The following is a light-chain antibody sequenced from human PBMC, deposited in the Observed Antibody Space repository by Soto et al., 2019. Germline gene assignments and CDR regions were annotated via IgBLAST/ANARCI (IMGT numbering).Light chain of an antibody. J-gene: IGKJ5*01. CDR3: QQYENLPT. CDR1: QNINNY. CDR2: DAS. Sequence: DVQMTQYPSSLSASVGDRVTITCQASQNINNYLNWYQQKPGRAPKLLIYDASNLEAGVPSRFRGSGSGTDFTFTISRLQPEDIATYYCQQYENLPTFGQGTRPEVK. V-gene: IGKV1-33*01.